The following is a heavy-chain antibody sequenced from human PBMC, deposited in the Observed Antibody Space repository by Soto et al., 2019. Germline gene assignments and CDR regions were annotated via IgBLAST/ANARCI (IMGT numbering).Heavy chain of an antibody. CDR3: AKDMKWGGMTTIHYFDS. J-gene: IGHJ4*02. CDR1: GGSISSSSYY. D-gene: IGHD4-17*01. Sequence: SETLSLTCTVSGGSISSSSYYWGWIRQPPGKGLEWIGSIYYSGSTYYNPSLKSRVTISVDTSKNSLFLQMNSLRPEDTALYYCAKDMKWGGMTTIHYFDSWGQGTQVTVSS. V-gene: IGHV4-39*02. CDR2: IYYSGST.